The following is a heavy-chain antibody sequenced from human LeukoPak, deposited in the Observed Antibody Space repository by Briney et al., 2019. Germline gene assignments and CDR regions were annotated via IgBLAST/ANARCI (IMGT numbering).Heavy chain of an antibody. V-gene: IGHV3-30*02. CDR2: IRYDGSNK. J-gene: IGHJ4*02. D-gene: IGHD6-25*01. CDR1: GFPFSSYG. CDR3: ARASGGIDGGLDY. Sequence: PGGSLRLSCAASGFPFSSYGMHWVRQAPGKGLEWVAFIRYDGSNKYYADSVKGRFTISRDNSKNTLYLQMNSLRAEDTAVYYCARASGGIDGGLDYWGQGTLVTVSS.